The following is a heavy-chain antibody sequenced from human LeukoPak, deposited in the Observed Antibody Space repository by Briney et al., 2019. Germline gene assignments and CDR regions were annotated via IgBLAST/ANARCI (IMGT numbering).Heavy chain of an antibody. D-gene: IGHD2-2*01. CDR1: GFPFSSYE. CDR2: ISSSGSTI. Sequence: GGSLRLSCAASGFPFSSYEMNWVRQAPGKGLEWVSYISSSGSTIYYADSVKGRFTISRDNAENSLYLQMNSLRAEDTAVYYCAKSPVVPAAIAYFDYWGQGTLVTVSS. CDR3: AKSPVVPAAIAYFDY. V-gene: IGHV3-48*03. J-gene: IGHJ4*02.